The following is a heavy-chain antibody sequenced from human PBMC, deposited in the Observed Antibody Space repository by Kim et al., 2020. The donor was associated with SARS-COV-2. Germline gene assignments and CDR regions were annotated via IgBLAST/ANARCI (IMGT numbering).Heavy chain of an antibody. D-gene: IGHD3-22*01. CDR2: IVVGSGNT. J-gene: IGHJ3*02. CDR1: GFTFTSSA. Sequence: SVKVSCKASGFTFTSSAVQWVRQARGQRLEWIGWIVVGSGNTNYAQKFQERVTITRDMSTSTAYMELSSLRSEDTAVYYCAAGLKGVVVPAAIRYYDSSGYYYDAFDIWGQGTMVTVSS. V-gene: IGHV1-58*01. CDR3: AAGLKGVVVPAAIRYYDSSGYYYDAFDI.